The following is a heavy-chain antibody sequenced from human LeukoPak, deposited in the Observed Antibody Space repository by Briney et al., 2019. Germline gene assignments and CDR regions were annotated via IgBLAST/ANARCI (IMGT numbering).Heavy chain of an antibody. CDR3: ARESQGHFDY. V-gene: IGHV4-59*01. J-gene: IGHJ4*02. Sequence: PSETLSLTCTVSGGSISSYYWSWIRQPPGKGLEWIGYIYYSGSTNYNPSLKSRVTISVDTSKNQFSLKLSSVTAADTAVCYCARESQGHFDYWGQGTLVTVSS. CDR2: IYYSGST. CDR1: GGSISSYY.